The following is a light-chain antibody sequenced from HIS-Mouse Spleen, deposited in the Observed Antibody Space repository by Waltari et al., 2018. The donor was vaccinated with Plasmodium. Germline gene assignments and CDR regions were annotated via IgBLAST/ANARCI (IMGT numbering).Light chain of an antibody. CDR2: KDS. CDR1: ALPKQY. Sequence: SYELTQPPSVSVSPGPTARIPCSGDALPKQYAYLYQQKPGQAPVLVIYKDSERPSGIPERFSGSSSGTTVTLTISGVQAEDEADYYCQSADSSGTPNWVFGGGTKLTVL. CDR3: QSADSSGTPNWV. J-gene: IGLJ3*02. V-gene: IGLV3-25*03.